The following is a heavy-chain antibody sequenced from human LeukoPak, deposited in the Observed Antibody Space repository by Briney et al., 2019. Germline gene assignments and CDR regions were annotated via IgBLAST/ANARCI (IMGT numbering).Heavy chain of an antibody. Sequence: GGSLRLSCADSGFTFSTYVMSWVRQAPGKGLEWISTISGGGSSTYYADSVKGRFTISRDNSKNTLYLQMNSLRAGDTAVYYCAKRGSSGKYFDYWGQGTLVTVSS. CDR1: GFTFSTYV. D-gene: IGHD6-19*01. CDR2: ISGGGSST. V-gene: IGHV3-23*01. CDR3: AKRGSSGKYFDY. J-gene: IGHJ4*02.